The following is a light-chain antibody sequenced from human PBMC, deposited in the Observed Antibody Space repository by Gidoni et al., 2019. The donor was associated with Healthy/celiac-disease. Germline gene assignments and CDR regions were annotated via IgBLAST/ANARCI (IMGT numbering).Light chain of an antibody. CDR3: MQALQTPRT. CDR1: QSLLHSNGYNY. J-gene: IGKJ2*01. CDR2: LGS. Sequence: EIVMTQSPFSLPVTPGEPASISCRSSQSLLHSNGYNYLDWYLQKPGQSPQLLIYLGSNRASGVPDRFSGSGSGTDFTLKISRVEAEDVGVYYCMQALQTPRTFGQGTKLEIK. V-gene: IGKV2-28*01.